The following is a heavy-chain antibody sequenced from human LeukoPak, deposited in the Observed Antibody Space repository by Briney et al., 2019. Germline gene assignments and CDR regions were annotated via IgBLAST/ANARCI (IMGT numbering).Heavy chain of an antibody. D-gene: IGHD1-26*01. CDR1: GGSISSNY. CDR3: ARDKRVGGGSYYDFDY. V-gene: IGHV4-4*07. Sequence: PSETLSLTCTVSGGSISSNYWSWIRQPARKGLEWIGRMYTSGSTNYNPSLKSRVTMSVDTSKNQFSLKLSSVTAADTAVYYCARDKRVGGGSYYDFDYWGQGTLVTVSS. J-gene: IGHJ4*02. CDR2: MYTSGST.